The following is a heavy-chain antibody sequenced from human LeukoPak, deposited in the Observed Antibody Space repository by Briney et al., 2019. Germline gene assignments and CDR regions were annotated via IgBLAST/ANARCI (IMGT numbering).Heavy chain of an antibody. CDR1: GGSISSSSYS. D-gene: IGHD5-18*01. CDR2: IYYSGST. CDR3: ARRSGGYSYGYYFDY. V-gene: IGHV4-39*01. J-gene: IGHJ4*02. Sequence: SETLSLTCTVSGGSISSSSYSWDWIRQPPGKGLEWIGSIYYSGSTYYNPSLKSRVTISVDTSKNQFSLKLSSVTAADTAVYYCARRSGGYSYGYYFDYWGQGTLVTVSS.